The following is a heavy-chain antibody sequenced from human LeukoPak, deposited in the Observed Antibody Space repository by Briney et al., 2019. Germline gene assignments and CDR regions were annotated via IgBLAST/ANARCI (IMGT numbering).Heavy chain of an antibody. CDR2: ISGSGGST. CDR1: GFTFSSYA. Sequence: GGSLRLSCAASGFTFSSYAMSWVRQAPGKGLEWVSAISGSGGSTYYADSVKGRFTISRDNSKNTLYLQMNSLRAEDTAVYYCAKSSMGIFGVVIPPFDYWGQGTLVTVSS. D-gene: IGHD3-3*01. CDR3: AKSSMGIFGVVIPPFDY. V-gene: IGHV3-23*01. J-gene: IGHJ4*02.